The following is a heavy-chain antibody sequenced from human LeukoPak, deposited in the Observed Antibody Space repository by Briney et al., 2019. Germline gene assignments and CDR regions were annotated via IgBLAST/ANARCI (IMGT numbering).Heavy chain of an antibody. CDR3: ARAVDFRNYFDY. Sequence: SETLSLTCTVSGDSMTRGGYYWSWVRQHPGRALEWVAFIYHSGTTFYNPSLESRTTLSVDTSQNQFSLKLTSVTAADTAVYYCARAVDFRNYFDYWGQGNLVTVSS. CDR2: IYHSGTT. J-gene: IGHJ4*02. D-gene: IGHD3/OR15-3a*01. V-gene: IGHV4-31*03. CDR1: GDSMTRGGYY.